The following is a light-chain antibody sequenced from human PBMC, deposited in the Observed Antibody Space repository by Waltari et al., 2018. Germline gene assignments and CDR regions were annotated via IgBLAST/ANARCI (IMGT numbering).Light chain of an antibody. V-gene: IGLV2-14*03. CDR2: DFS. CDR1: SSDVGGYNY. CDR3: SSYTSSTTLV. Sequence: QSALTQPASVSGSPGQSITISCTGTSSDVGGYNYVSWYQQHPGKVPKLMIFDFSNRPAGVAERVSGSKSGNTASLTISGLQGEDEADYYCSSYTSSTTLVFGGGTKLTVL. J-gene: IGLJ3*02.